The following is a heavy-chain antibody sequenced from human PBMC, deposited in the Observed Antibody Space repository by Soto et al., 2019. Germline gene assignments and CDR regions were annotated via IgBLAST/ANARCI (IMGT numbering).Heavy chain of an antibody. CDR2: IIPISGTA. CDR1: GGTFSSYA. Sequence: QVQLVQSGAEVKKPGSSVKVSCKASGGTFSSYAISWVRQAPGQGLEWMGGIIPISGTANYAQKFQGRVTITADESTSTAYMELSSLRSEDTAVYYCARSQGSSTSLEIYYYYHYGMTSGAKGPRSPSP. V-gene: IGHV1-69*01. J-gene: IGHJ6*02. D-gene: IGHD2-2*01. CDR3: ARSQGSSTSLEIYYYYHYGMTS.